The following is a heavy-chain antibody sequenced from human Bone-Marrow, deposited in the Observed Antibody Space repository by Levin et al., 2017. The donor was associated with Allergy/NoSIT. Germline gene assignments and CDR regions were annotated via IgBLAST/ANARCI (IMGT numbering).Heavy chain of an antibody. CDR3: ARGTSDYYFNYRVDV. V-gene: IGHV3-9*01. D-gene: IGHD1-1*01. J-gene: IGHJ6*02. Sequence: GGSLRLSCAASGFTFDEYVMHWVRQGPGKGLEWVSGIDWNSGRVGYVDSVKGRFTISRDNAKNSLYLQMDSLRGEDTALYYCARGTSDYYFNYRVDVWGQGTTVFVSS. CDR1: GFTFDEYV. CDR2: IDWNSGRV.